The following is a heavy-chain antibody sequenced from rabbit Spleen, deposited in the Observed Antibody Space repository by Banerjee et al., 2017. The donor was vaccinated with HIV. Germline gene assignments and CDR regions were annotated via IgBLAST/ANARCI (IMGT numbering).Heavy chain of an antibody. CDR3: TRDAGSYAYIDGYFDL. CDR2: IYSDGGGST. Sequence: QQLVESGGGLVKPGASLTLTCTASGIGFSSSYDMCWVRQAPGKGLEWIACIYSDGGGSTYYASWAKGRFTFSKTSSTTVTLQMTSLTAADTATYFCTRDAGSYAYIDGYFDLWGPGTLVTVS. J-gene: IGHJ4*01. CDR1: GIGFSSSYD. D-gene: IGHD6-1*01. V-gene: IGHV1S40*01.